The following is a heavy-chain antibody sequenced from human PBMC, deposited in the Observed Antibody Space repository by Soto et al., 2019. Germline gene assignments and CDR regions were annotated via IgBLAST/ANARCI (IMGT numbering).Heavy chain of an antibody. CDR1: GYRFTTYW. CDR2: THPGESQA. J-gene: IGHJ6*02. CDR3: ARHENYYYAYYGMDV. Sequence: GQSQKISSHASGYRFTTYWIAWVRQKPGKGLEWMGITHPGESQARYSPSFQGQVTISFDRSTSTAYLQWSSLKASDTAIYYCARHENYYYAYYGMDVWGQGTTVTVSS. V-gene: IGHV5-51*01.